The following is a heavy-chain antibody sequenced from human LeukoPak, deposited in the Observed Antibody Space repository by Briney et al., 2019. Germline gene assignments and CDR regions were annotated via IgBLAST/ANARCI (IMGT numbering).Heavy chain of an antibody. J-gene: IGHJ4*02. Sequence: SETLSLTCTVSGGSISSSSYYWGWIRQPPGKGLEWIGSIYYSGSTYYNPSLKSRVTISVDTSKNQFSLKLSSVTAADTAVYYCARGGYDYGDQYYFDYWGQGTLVTVSS. V-gene: IGHV4-39*07. CDR1: GGSISSSSYY. CDR2: IYYSGST. CDR3: ARGGYDYGDQYYFDY. D-gene: IGHD4-17*01.